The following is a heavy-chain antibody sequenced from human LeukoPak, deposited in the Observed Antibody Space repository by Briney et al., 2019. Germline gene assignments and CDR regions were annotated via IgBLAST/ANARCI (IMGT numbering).Heavy chain of an antibody. J-gene: IGHJ4*02. CDR2: ISDSSTTI. V-gene: IGHV3-48*01. Sequence: GGTLRLSCAASGFTFSSYGMSWVRQAPGKGLEWVSYISDSSTTIYYADSVKGRFTISRDNAKNSLYLQMNSLRAEDTAVYYCARDRGGAYDFWSGYYTGYFDYWGQGTLVPVSS. CDR3: ARDRGGAYDFWSGYYTGYFDY. D-gene: IGHD3-3*01. CDR1: GFTFSSYG.